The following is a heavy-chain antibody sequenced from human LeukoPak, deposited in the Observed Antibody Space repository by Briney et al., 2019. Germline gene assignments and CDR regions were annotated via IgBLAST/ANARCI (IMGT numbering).Heavy chain of an antibody. CDR3: ARFDYCGGDCYALDY. V-gene: IGHV4-59*01. CDR1: GDSINNYY. D-gene: IGHD2-21*02. Sequence: SETLSLTCTVSGDSINNYYWSWIRQPPGKGLEWTGHIYYTGSTNYNPSLKSRVTMSVDTSKNQFSLKLSSVTAADTAVYYCARFDYCGGDCYALDYWGQGTLVTVSS. J-gene: IGHJ4*02. CDR2: IYYTGST.